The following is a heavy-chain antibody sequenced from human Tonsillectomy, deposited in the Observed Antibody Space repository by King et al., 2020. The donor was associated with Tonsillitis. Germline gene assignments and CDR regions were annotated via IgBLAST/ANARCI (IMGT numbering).Heavy chain of an antibody. CDR3: AILGYGDYYYYMDV. CDR1: GFTFSSYS. D-gene: IGHD4-17*01. Sequence: VQLVESGGGLVQPGGSLRLSCAASGFTFSSYSMNWVRQAPGKGLEWVSYISSISSTIYYPDSVKGRFTISSANSKNSLYLQMNSLGAEETAVYYCAILGYGDYYYYMDVWGKGTTVTVSS. CDR2: ISSISSTI. V-gene: IGHV3-48*01. J-gene: IGHJ6*03.